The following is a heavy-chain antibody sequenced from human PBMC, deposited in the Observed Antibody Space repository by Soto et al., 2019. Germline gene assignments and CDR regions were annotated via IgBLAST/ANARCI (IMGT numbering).Heavy chain of an antibody. CDR2: IFPLLAMV. V-gene: IGHV1-69*04. D-gene: IGHD2-21*02. J-gene: IGHJ4*02. CDR3: AKEDCAGFKS. CDR1: GGDLTNSG. Sequence: QVHLVQSGAEMKKPGSSVKVSCKVSGGDLTNSGISWVRQAPGQGLEWMGGIFPLLAMVDYSQKFQGRVTITADESTNTAYMDPGSLKSDDTAVYYCAKEDCAGFKSWRQGTLVIVSS.